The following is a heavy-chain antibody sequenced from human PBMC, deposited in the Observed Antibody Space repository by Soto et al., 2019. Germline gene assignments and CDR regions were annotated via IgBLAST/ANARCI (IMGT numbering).Heavy chain of an antibody. CDR3: ARGYYGVDV. CDR1: GGSITSGGHS. CDR2: TYQDGSS. Sequence: SETLSLTCDVPGGSITSGGHSWNWIRQSPEQGLECIGYTYQDGSSFYNPSLKSRAIISIDRSMNQFSLRLNSVTAADTAVYYCARGYYGVDVWGQGTTVTVSS. J-gene: IGHJ6*02. V-gene: IGHV4-30-2*06.